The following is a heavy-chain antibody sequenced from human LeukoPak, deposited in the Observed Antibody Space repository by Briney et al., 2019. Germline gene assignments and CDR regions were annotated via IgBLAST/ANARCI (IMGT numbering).Heavy chain of an antibody. V-gene: IGHV3-23*01. D-gene: IGHD3-22*01. CDR3: ARGPTYYYDSSGYPFDY. CDR2: ISGSGGST. Sequence: PGGSLRLSCAASGFTFSSYAMSWVRQAPGKGLEWVSAISGSGGSTYYADSVKGRFTISRDNSKNTLYLQMNSLRAEDTAVYYCARGPTYYYDSSGYPFDYWGQGTLVTVSS. CDR1: GFTFSSYA. J-gene: IGHJ4*02.